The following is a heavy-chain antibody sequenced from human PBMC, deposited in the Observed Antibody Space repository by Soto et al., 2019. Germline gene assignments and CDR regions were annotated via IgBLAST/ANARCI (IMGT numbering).Heavy chain of an antibody. J-gene: IGHJ4*02. Sequence: PGGSLRLSCAASGFTFGSYGMHWVRQAPGKGLEWVAVISYDGSNKYYADSVKGRFTISRDNSKNTLYLQMNSLRAEDTAVYYCANILNYDFWSGYLIDYWGQGTLVTVSS. CDR1: GFTFGSYG. CDR2: ISYDGSNK. V-gene: IGHV3-30*18. D-gene: IGHD3-3*01. CDR3: ANILNYDFWSGYLIDY.